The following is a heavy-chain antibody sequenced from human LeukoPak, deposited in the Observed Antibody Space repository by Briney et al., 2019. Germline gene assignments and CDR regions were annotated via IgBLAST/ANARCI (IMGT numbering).Heavy chain of an antibody. CDR2: ISGSGGST. CDR3: AKVMEITMIVVVITTDWYFDL. D-gene: IGHD3-22*01. CDR1: GFTFSSYA. Sequence: GGSLRLSCAASGFTFSSYAMHWVRQSPGKGLEWVSAISGSGGSTYYADSVKGRFTISRDNSKNTLYLQMNSLRAEDTAVYYCAKVMEITMIVVVITTDWYFDLWGRGTLVTVSS. J-gene: IGHJ2*01. V-gene: IGHV3-23*01.